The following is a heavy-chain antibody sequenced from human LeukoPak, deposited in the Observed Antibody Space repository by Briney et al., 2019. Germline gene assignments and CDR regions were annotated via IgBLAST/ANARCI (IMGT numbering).Heavy chain of an antibody. CDR2: IYYSGST. CDR1: GGSISSYY. Sequence: SETLSLTCTVSGGSISSYYWSWIRQPPGKGLEWIGYIYYSGSTNYNPSLKSRVTISVDTSKNQFSLKLSSVTAADTAVYYCARDLGPNNWFDPWGQGTLVTVSS. J-gene: IGHJ5*02. CDR3: ARDLGPNNWFDP. V-gene: IGHV4-59*12.